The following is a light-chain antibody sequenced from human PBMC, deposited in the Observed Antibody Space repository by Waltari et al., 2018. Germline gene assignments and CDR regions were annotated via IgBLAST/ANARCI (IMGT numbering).Light chain of an antibody. J-gene: IGLJ1*01. CDR3: SSYTTSSAPGV. Sequence: QSALTQPASVSGSPGQSITISCSGTDSDVGAYDFVSWYQQHPGKAPHLIIYEVSNRPSGISKRFSAPKSGNTAALTISGLQAEDEADYYCSSYTTSSAPGVFGTGTRVTVL. CDR2: EVS. V-gene: IGLV2-14*01. CDR1: DSDVGAYDF.